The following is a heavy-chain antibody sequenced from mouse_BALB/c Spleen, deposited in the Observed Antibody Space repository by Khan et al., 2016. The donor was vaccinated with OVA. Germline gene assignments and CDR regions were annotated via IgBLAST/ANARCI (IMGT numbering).Heavy chain of an antibody. CDR1: GYTFTSYW. V-gene: IGHV1S81*02. D-gene: IGHD1-1*01. Sequence: QVQLQQSGAELVKAGASVKMSCKASGYTFTSYWMHWVKQRLGHGLEWFAETNPTNGRTYYNEKFKSKATLTVDKSSSTAYMLLSGPTSEDSAIXDRARVEKVIATYFDYWGQGTTLTVSS. J-gene: IGHJ2*01. CDR3: ARVEKVIATYFDY. CDR2: TNPTNGRT.